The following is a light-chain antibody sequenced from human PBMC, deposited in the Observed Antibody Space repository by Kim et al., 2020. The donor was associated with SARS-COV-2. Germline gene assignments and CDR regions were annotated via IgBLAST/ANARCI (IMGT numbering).Light chain of an antibody. Sequence: SPGDRVTITCRASHNVFSSLAWYQQKLGQAPRLLIYGASTRATGVPARFSGSGSGTEFTLTINSLQSEDFALYYCQQYNNWPPVTFGGGTKVDIK. CDR1: HNVFSS. CDR2: GAS. CDR3: QQYNNWPPVT. J-gene: IGKJ4*01. V-gene: IGKV3-15*01.